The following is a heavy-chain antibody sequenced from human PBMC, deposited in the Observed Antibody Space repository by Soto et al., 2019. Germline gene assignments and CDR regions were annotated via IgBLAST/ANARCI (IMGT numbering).Heavy chain of an antibody. CDR3: ARDLSAAAGLPYYYYYGMDV. V-gene: IGHV1-69*06. CDR1: GGTFSSYA. D-gene: IGHD6-13*01. Sequence: SVKASCKASGGTFSSYAISWVRQAPGQGLEWMGGIIPIFGTANYAQKFQGRVTITADKSTSTAYMELSSLRSEDTAVYYCARDLSAAAGLPYYYYYGMDVWGQGTTVTVSS. J-gene: IGHJ6*02. CDR2: IIPIFGTA.